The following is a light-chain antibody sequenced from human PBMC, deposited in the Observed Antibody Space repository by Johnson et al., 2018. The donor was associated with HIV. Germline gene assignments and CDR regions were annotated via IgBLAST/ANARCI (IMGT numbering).Light chain of an antibody. CDR3: GTWDISLTVYV. CDR1: SSNVGNNY. Sequence: QPVLTQPPSVSAAPGQKVTISCSGSSSNVGNNYVSWFQQLPGTAPKLLIYDNNERPSGIPDRFSGSKSGTSATLGITGLPTGDEADYYCGTWDISLTVYVFGTGTKVTVL. CDR2: DNN. V-gene: IGLV1-51*01. J-gene: IGLJ1*01.